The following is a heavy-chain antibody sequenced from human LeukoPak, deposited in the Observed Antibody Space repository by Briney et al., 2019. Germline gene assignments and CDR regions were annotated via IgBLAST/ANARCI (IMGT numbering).Heavy chain of an antibody. CDR2: INHSGST. CDR3: ASTVAGQLY. J-gene: IGHJ4*02. V-gene: IGHV4-34*01. D-gene: IGHD6-19*01. CDR1: GGSFSGYY. Sequence: PSETLSLTCAVYGGSFSGYYWSWIRQPPGKGLEWIGEINHSGSTNYNPSLKSRVTISVDTSKNLFSLKLSSVTAADTAVYYCASTVAGQLYWGQGTLVTVSS.